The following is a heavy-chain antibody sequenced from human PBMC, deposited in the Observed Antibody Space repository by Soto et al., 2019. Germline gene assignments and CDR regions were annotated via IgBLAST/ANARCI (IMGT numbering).Heavy chain of an antibody. J-gene: IGHJ4*02. CDR2: IAYDGSNT. CDR3: AKAPPYSSSWYGLFDY. D-gene: IGHD6-13*01. Sequence: QVQLVESGGGVVQPGRSLRLSCAASGVTFSGCGMHWVRQAPGKGLEWVAVIAYDGSNTFYADSVRGRFTISRDNSKNTLYLQMNSLRVEDMAVYYCAKAPPYSSSWYGLFDYWGQGTLVTVSS. V-gene: IGHV3-30*18. CDR1: GVTFSGCG.